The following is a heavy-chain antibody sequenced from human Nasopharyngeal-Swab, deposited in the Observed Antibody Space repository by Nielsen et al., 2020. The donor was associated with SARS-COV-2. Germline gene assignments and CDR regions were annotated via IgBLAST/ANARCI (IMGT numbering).Heavy chain of an antibody. CDR1: EFTFSSYS. J-gene: IGHJ3*02. CDR2: ISSSSSYI. CDR3: ARGKAFDI. Sequence: GESLKISCAASEFTFSSYSMNWVRQAPGKGLEWVSSISSSSSYIYYADSVKGRFTISRDNAKNSLYLQMNSLRAEDTAVYYCARGKAFDIWGQGTMVTVSS. V-gene: IGHV3-21*01.